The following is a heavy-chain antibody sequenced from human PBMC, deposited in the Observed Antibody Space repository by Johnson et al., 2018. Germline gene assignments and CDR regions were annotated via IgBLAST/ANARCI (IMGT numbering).Heavy chain of an antibody. CDR1: GFTFSSYG. V-gene: IGHV3-30*18. D-gene: IGHD6-19*01. CDR3: AKEEGIAVAGSCYYYYGRDV. J-gene: IGHJ6*02. Sequence: QVQLVQSGGGVVQPGRSLRLSCAASGFTFSSYGMHWVRQAPGKGLEWVAVISYDGSNKYYADSVKGRFTISRDNSKNTLYLQMNSLRAEDTAVYYCAKEEGIAVAGSCYYYYGRDVWGQGTTVTVSS. CDR2: ISYDGSNK.